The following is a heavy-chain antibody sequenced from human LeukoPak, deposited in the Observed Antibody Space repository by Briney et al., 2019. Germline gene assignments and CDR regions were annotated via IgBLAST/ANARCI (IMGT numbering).Heavy chain of an antibody. CDR3: AKSGTACSGGSCYSHYFDF. J-gene: IGHJ4*02. CDR2: VSGGGGST. D-gene: IGHD2-15*01. V-gene: IGHV3-23*01. Sequence: PGGSLRLSCAASGFTFSNYAMSWVRQAPRKGLQGVSAVSGGGGSTSYADSVKGRFTISRDNSKNTIYLQLNSLRAEDTAVYYCAKSGTACSGGSCYSHYFDFWGQGTLVTVSS. CDR1: GFTFSNYA.